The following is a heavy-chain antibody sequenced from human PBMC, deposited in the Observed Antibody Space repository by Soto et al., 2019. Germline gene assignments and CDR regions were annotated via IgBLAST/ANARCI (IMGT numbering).Heavy chain of an antibody. CDR1: GDSITSGGYY. J-gene: IGHJ6*02. CDR2: IYHSGGA. CDR3: ARDYYGAGSQYYYYGMEV. Sequence: ASETLSLTXTVSGDSITSGGYYWSWLRQQPGKGLEWIGYIYHSGGASYNPSLRGRAVISIDTSKNQFFLRMNAVTAADTATYYCARDYYGAGSQYYYYGMEVWGQGTTVTVSS. V-gene: IGHV4-31*02. D-gene: IGHD3-10*01.